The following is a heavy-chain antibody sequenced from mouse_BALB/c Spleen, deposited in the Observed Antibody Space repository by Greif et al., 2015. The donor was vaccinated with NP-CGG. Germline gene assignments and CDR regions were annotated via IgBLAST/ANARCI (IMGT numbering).Heavy chain of an antibody. CDR1: GYAFSSYW. V-gene: IGHV1-80*01. Sequence: VKLMESGAELVRPGSSVKISCKASGYAFSSYWMNWVKQRPGQGLEWIGQIYPGDGDTNYNGKFKGKATLTADKSSSTAYMQLSSLTSGDSAVYFCARRGRYAFDYWGQGTTLTVSS. D-gene: IGHD2-14*01. CDR2: IYPGDGDT. J-gene: IGHJ2*01. CDR3: ARRGRYAFDY.